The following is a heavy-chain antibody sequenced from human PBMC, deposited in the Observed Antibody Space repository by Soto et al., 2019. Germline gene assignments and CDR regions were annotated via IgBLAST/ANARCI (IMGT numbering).Heavy chain of an antibody. V-gene: IGHV3-21*01. CDR2: INPTSSHI. D-gene: IGHD2-15*01. Sequence: EVQLVESGGGLVMPGGSLRLSCAASGFTFSAYHMNWVRQAPGKGLEWVSSINPTSSHIYYADSVRGRFTISREDSKNSVSLQMTSLRTEDAALYYCARGYCGGGGCYLRRDAFDVWGQGTMVTVSS. CDR3: ARGYCGGGGCYLRRDAFDV. CDR1: GFTFSAYH. J-gene: IGHJ3*01.